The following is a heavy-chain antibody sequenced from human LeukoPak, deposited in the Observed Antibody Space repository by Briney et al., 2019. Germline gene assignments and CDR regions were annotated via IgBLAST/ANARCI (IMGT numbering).Heavy chain of an antibody. J-gene: IGHJ4*02. D-gene: IGHD2-21*02. Sequence: GGSLRLSCVVSGFIFSNYGMHWVSHAPGKGLEWVAFIRYDGKTEHYADSVKGRLTVSRDTSKNTLYLQVNSLRVEDTAVYYCVRDGMVTEPINYWGQGTLVTVSS. CDR3: VRDGMVTEPINY. V-gene: IGHV3-30*02. CDR2: IRYDGKTE. CDR1: GFIFSNYG.